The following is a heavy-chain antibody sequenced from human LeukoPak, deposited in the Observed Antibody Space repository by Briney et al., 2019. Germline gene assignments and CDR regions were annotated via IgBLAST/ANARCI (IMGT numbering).Heavy chain of an antibody. J-gene: IGHJ4*02. D-gene: IGHD1-26*01. V-gene: IGHV3-23*01. CDR1: GFTFSSYA. CDR2: ISGSGGST. CDR3: AKDGGSGSYFDY. Sequence: GGSLRLSCAASGFTFSSYAMSWARQAPGKGLEWVSAISGSGGSTNYADSVEGRFTISRDNSKKTLYLQMNSLRAEDTAVYYCAKDGGSGSYFDYWGQGTLVTVSS.